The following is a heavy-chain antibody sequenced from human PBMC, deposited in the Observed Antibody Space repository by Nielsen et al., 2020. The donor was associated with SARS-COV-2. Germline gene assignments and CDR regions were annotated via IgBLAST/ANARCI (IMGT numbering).Heavy chain of an antibody. J-gene: IGHJ4*02. CDR3: AKAGGKNAGGIIDY. D-gene: IGHD3-16*01. V-gene: IGHV3-30*18. CDR1: GFTFSNYG. CDR2: MSYDGSDK. Sequence: GGSLRLSCAASGFTFSNYGMHWVRQAPGKGLDWVVVMSYDGSDKYYGDSVKGRFTISRDNSKNTLFLHMSRLRADDTALYYCAKAGGKNAGGIIDYWGPGTLVTVSS.